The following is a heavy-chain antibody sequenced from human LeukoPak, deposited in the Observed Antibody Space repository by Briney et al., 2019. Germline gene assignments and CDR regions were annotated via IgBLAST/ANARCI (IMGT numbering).Heavy chain of an antibody. Sequence: PSETLSLTCTVSGYSSSIDYYWGWIRQSPGKGLEWIGSIHRSGSTYYNPSLKSRVTISGDTSKSQFSLRLTSVTAADTAVYYCEGTSSGYYSTDYWGQGTLVTVSS. D-gene: IGHD5-12*01. CDR1: GYSSSIDYY. V-gene: IGHV4-38-2*02. J-gene: IGHJ4*02. CDR3: EGTSSGYYSTDY. CDR2: IHRSGST.